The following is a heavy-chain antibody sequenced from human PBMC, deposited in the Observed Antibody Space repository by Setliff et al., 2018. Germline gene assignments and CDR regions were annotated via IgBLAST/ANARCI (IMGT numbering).Heavy chain of an antibody. CDR1: GVTFSSNA. D-gene: IGHD3-22*01. J-gene: IGHJ6*02. CDR2: ISYDGSNK. V-gene: IGHV3-30-3*01. Sequence: GGSLRLSCAASGVTFSSNAMHWVRQAPGKGLEWVAVISYDGSNKYYADSVKGRFTISRDNSKNTLYLQMNSLRAEDTAVYYCARDLTTMNQKDYYYYGMDVWGQGTTVTVSS. CDR3: ARDLTTMNQKDYYYYGMDV.